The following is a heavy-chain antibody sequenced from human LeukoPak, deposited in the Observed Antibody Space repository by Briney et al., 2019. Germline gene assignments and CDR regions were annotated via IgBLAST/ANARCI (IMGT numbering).Heavy chain of an antibody. Sequence: KPSETLSLTCAVAGGSISSYYWSWTRQPAGKGLEWIGYIYYSGSTNYNPSLRSRVTISVDTSKIQFSLKLSSVTAADTAVYYCARGASGSYFWFDPWGQGTLVTVSS. CDR2: IYYSGST. V-gene: IGHV4-59*01. CDR1: GGSISSYY. D-gene: IGHD1-26*01. J-gene: IGHJ5*02. CDR3: ARGASGSYFWFDP.